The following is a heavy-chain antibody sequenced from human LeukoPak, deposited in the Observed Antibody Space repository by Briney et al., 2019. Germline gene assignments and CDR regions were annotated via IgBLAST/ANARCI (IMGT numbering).Heavy chain of an antibody. CDR2: IYTSGST. J-gene: IGHJ5*02. CDR1: GGSISSYY. V-gene: IGHV4-4*07. Sequence: PSETLSLTCTVSGGSISSYYWSWIRQPAGKGLEWNGRIYTSGSTNYNPSLKSRVTMSVDTSKNQFSLKLSSVTAADTAVYYCARDNFGLHSSGWHPWGQGTLVTVSS. D-gene: IGHD6-19*01. CDR3: ARDNFGLHSSGWHP.